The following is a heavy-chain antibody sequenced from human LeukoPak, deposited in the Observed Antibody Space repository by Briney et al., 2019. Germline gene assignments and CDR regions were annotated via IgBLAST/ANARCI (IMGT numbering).Heavy chain of an antibody. J-gene: IGHJ6*04. CDR3: ARACSGGSCYPQDDYYYYGMDV. V-gene: IGHV3-33*01. CDR1: GFTFSSYG. CDR2: IWYDGSNK. D-gene: IGHD2-15*01. Sequence: GGSLRLSCAASGFTFSSYGMHWVRQAPGKGLEWVAVIWYDGSNKYYADSVKGRFTISRDNSKNTLYLQMNSLRAEDTAVCYCARACSGGSCYPQDDYYYYGMDVWGKGTTVTVSS.